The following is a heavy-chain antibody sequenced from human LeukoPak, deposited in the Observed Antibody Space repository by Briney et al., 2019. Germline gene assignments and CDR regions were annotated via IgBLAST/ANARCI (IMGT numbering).Heavy chain of an antibody. D-gene: IGHD3-3*01. V-gene: IGHV1-18*01. CDR1: GYTFSNYG. Sequence: ASVKVSCTASGYTFSNYGISWVRQAPGQGLEWMGWISAYNGNTNYAQKLQDRIIIATDTSTSTAYMELRSLRSDDTAVYYCASHHDFWSGPQMDYWGQGTLVTVSS. CDR3: ASHHDFWSGPQMDY. CDR2: ISAYNGNT. J-gene: IGHJ4*02.